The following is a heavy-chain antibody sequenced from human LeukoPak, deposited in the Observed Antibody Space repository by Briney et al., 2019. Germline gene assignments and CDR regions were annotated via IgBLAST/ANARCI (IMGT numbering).Heavy chain of an antibody. V-gene: IGHV3-23*01. D-gene: IGHD3-16*02. CDR2: ISGSGGSA. CDR3: ARDLGYPDY. CDR1: GFTFSSYA. J-gene: IGHJ4*02. Sequence: GGSLRLSCAASGFTFSSYAMSWVRQAPGKGLEWVSAISGSGGSAYYADSVKGRFTMSRDNSKNTLYLQMDSLRAEDTAVYYCARDLGYPDYWGQGTLVAVSS.